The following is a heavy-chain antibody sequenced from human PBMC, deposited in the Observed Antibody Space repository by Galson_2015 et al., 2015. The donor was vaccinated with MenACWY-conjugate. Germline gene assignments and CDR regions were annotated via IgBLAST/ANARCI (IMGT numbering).Heavy chain of an antibody. Sequence: GAEVKKPGESLKISCKGSGYSFSTSWIAWVRQLPGKGLEWMGLISPGDSNTRYSPAFHGQVTISADKSISTAYLQLHSLQASDTAMYYCARHPPGGRGMDVWGQGTTVTVSS. J-gene: IGHJ6*02. CDR2: ISPGDSNT. D-gene: IGHD1-26*01. CDR1: GYSFSTSW. CDR3: ARHPPGGRGMDV. V-gene: IGHV5-51*01.